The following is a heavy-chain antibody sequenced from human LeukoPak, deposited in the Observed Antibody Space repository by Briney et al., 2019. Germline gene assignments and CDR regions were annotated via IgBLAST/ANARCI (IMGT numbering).Heavy chain of an antibody. D-gene: IGHD3-10*02. CDR2: ISTGSTYI. V-gene: IGHV3-21*01. CDR1: GFTFSRYS. Sequence: GGSLRLSCAASGFTFSRYSMNWVRQAPGKGLEWVSTISTGSTYIYYADSVKGRFTISRDNAKNSLYLQMNSLRAEDTAVYYCAELGITMIGGVWGKGTTVTISS. CDR3: AELGITMIGGV. J-gene: IGHJ6*04.